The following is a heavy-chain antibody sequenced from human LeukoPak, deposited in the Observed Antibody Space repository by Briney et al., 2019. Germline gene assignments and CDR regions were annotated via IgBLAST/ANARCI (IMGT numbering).Heavy chain of an antibody. CDR1: GFTLSSFW. J-gene: IGHJ4*02. CDR3: ASGRQLGY. V-gene: IGHV3-74*01. D-gene: IGHD6-13*01. CDR2: INSDATNT. Sequence: GGSLRLSCATSGFTLSSFWMHWVRQPPGKGLVWVSRINSDATNTNYADSVKGRFTISRDNARNSLYLQMNSLRAEDTAVYYCASGRQLGYWGQGTLVTVSS.